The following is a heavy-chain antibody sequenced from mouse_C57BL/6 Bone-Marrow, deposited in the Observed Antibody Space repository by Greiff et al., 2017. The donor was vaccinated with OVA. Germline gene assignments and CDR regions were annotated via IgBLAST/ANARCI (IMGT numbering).Heavy chain of an antibody. V-gene: IGHV1-69*01. D-gene: IGHD2-12*01. CDR1: GYTFTSYW. J-gene: IGHJ4*01. CDR3: ARLTYYSGAMDY. Sequence: QVQLQQPGAELVMPGASVKLSCKASGYTFTSYWMHWVKQRPGQGLEWIGEIDPSDSYTNYNQKFKGKSTLTVDKSSSTAYLQLSSLTSEDSAVYYCARLTYYSGAMDYWGQGTSVTVSS. CDR2: IDPSDSYT.